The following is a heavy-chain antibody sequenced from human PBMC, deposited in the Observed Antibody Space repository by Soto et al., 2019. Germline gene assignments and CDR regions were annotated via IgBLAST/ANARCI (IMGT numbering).Heavy chain of an antibody. D-gene: IGHD1-26*01. V-gene: IGHV1-69*06. J-gene: IGHJ6*02. CDR3: ANMRHSRYYHLNVRDG. CDR1: GGTFTSFA. Sequence: QVQLVQSGAEVKKPGSSVKVSCKASGGTFTSFAISWVRQAPGQGLEWMGEIIPILATANYAQNFQGRVTITADKATTSAYMELSSRRSGATAVYYCANMRHSRYYHLNVRDGWGQGTTITVSS. CDR2: IIPILATA.